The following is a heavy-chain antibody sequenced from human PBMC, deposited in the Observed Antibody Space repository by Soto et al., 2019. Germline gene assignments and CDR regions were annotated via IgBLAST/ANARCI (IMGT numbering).Heavy chain of an antibody. V-gene: IGHV3-30*18. J-gene: IGHJ5*02. CDR3: AKDWSPAREYSSPTLVDP. D-gene: IGHD6-6*01. CDR1: GFTFSSYG. Sequence: GGSLRLSCAASGFTFSSYGMHWVRQAPGKGLEWVAVISYDGSNKYYADSVKGRFTISRDNSKNTLYLQMNSLRAEDTAVYYCAKDWSPAREYSSPTLVDPWGQGTLVTVSS. CDR2: ISYDGSNK.